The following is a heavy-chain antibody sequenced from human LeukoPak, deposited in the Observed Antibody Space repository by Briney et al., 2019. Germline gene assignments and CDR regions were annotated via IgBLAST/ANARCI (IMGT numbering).Heavy chain of an antibody. J-gene: IGHJ4*02. CDR3: AKDVAYYDSSGYYGEWDY. V-gene: IGHV3-23*01. CDR1: GFTSSSYA. Sequence: AGGSLRLSCAASGFTSSSYAMSWVRQAPGKGLEWVSAISGSGGSTYYADSVKGRFTISRDNSKNTLYLQMNSLRAEDTAVYYCAKDVAYYDSSGYYGEWDYWGQGTLVTVSS. CDR2: ISGSGGST. D-gene: IGHD3-22*01.